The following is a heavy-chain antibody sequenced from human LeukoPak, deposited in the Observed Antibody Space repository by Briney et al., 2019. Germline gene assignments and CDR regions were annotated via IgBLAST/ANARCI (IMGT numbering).Heavy chain of an antibody. CDR1: GGSLSGYY. D-gene: IGHD2-2*02. CDR2: INHSGST. J-gene: IGHJ4*02. V-gene: IGHV4-34*01. Sequence: SETLSLTCAVYGGSLSGYYWSWIRQPPGKGLEWIGEINHSGSTNYNPSLKSRVTISVDTSKNQFSLKLSSVTAADTAVYYCAGRRCSSTTCYTPIEYWGQGTLVTVSS. CDR3: AGRRCSSTTCYTPIEY.